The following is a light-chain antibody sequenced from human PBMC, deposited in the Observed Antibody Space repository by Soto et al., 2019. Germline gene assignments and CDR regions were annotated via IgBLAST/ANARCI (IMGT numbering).Light chain of an antibody. CDR1: QSVSSSY. V-gene: IGKV3-20*01. J-gene: IGKJ2*01. CDR3: QQYGSSPHT. Sequence: EIVLTQSPGTLSLSPGERATLSCRASQSVSSSYLAWYQHTPGQAPRLLIYGASSRATGIPDRFSGSGSGTDFTITISRLEPEDFAVYSCQQYGSSPHTFGQGAKLEIK. CDR2: GAS.